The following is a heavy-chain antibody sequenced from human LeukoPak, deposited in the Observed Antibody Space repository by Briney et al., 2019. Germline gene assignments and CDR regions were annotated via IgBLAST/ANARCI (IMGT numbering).Heavy chain of an antibody. D-gene: IGHD2-15*01. CDR1: GFTFSSYA. V-gene: IGHV3-30-3*01. Sequence: GRSLRLSCAASGFTFSSYAMHWVRQAPGKGLEWVAVISYDGSNKYYADSVKGRFTISRDNSKNTLYLQMNSLRAEDTAVYYCARGGYCSGDSCYSRYLFDYWGQGTLVTVSS. CDR2: ISYDGSNK. J-gene: IGHJ4*02. CDR3: ARGGYCSGDSCYSRYLFDY.